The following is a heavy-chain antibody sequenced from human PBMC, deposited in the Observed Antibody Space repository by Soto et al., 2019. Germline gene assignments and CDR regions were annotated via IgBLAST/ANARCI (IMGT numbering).Heavy chain of an antibody. CDR2: ISSSSSYI. V-gene: IGHV3-21*01. Sequence: GGSLRLSCAASGFTFSSYSMNWVRQAPGKGLEWVSSISSSSSYIYYADSVKGRFTISRDNAKNSLYLQMNSLRAEDTAVYYCARGGAGTGDAFDIWGQGTMVTVSS. J-gene: IGHJ3*02. D-gene: IGHD7-27*01. CDR3: ARGGAGTGDAFDI. CDR1: GFTFSSYS.